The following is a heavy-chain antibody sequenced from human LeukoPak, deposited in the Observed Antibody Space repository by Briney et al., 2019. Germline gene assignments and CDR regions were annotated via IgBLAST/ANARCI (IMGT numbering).Heavy chain of an antibody. D-gene: IGHD5-18*01. Sequence: GSLRLSCAASGFTFSSYAMSWVRQAPGKGLEWVSAISGSGGSTYHADSVKGRFTISRDNSKTTLYLQMNSLRAEDTAIYYCAKDQIQTQLFLGVTETPLDYWGQGTLVTVSS. J-gene: IGHJ4*02. CDR1: GFTFSSYA. CDR3: AKDQIQTQLFLGVTETPLDY. V-gene: IGHV3-23*01. CDR2: ISGSGGST.